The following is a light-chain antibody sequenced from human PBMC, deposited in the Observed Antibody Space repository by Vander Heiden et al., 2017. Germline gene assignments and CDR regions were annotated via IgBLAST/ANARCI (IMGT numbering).Light chain of an antibody. CDR3: QSYDSSLSAMI. J-gene: IGLJ2*01. CDR2: GNS. CDR1: SSNIGVGSD. V-gene: IGLV1-40*01. Sequence: QSVLTQPPSVSGAPGQRVTISCTGSSSNIGVGSDVHWYQQLPGTAPKLLIYGNSNRPSGVPDRFSGSKSGTSASLAISGLQAEDEADYYCQSYDSSLSAMIFGGGTKLTVL.